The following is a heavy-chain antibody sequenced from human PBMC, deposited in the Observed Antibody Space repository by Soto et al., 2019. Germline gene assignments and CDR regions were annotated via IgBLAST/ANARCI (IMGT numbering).Heavy chain of an antibody. Sequence: KGLEWVSGISGSGDSTYHAGSVKGRFTISRDNSKNTLYLQMNSLRAEDTALFFFQAEDGIRDTVPVSAFLLNRSSDL. CDR2: ISGSGDST. V-gene: IGHV3-23*01. D-gene: IGHD2-15*01. J-gene: IGHJ2*01. CDR3: QAEDGIRDTVPVSAFLLNRSSDL.